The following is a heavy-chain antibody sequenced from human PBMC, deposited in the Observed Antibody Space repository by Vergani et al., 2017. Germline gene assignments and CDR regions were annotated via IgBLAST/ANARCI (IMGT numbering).Heavy chain of an antibody. Sequence: QVQLVQSGAEVKKPGASVKVSCKASGYTFTSYAMHWVRQAPGQRLEWMGWINAGNGNTKYSQKFQGRVTITRDTSASTAYMELSSLRSEDTAVYYCARDRVIGAAAVYYFDYWGQGTLVTVSS. D-gene: IGHD6-13*01. CDR1: GYTFTSYA. CDR2: INAGNGNT. CDR3: ARDRVIGAAAVYYFDY. J-gene: IGHJ4*02. V-gene: IGHV1-3*01.